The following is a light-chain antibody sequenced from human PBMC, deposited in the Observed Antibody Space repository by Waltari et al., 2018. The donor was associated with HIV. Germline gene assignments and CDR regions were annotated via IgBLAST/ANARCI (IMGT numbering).Light chain of an antibody. Sequence: DIVMTQSSVSLPATPGAPASISCRSRQGLLFTNGYNYLDWYLQKPGQSPQRLIYMGALRAPGVPDRFSGSGSGTDFTLKISRGEAGDVGVYYCMQALQTPWTFGQGTKVEI. CDR1: QGLLFTNGYNY. J-gene: IGKJ1*01. CDR2: MGA. CDR3: MQALQTPWT. V-gene: IGKV2-28*01.